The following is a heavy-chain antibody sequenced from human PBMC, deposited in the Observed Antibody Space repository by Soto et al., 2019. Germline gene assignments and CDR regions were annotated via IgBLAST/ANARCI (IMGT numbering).Heavy chain of an antibody. CDR1: GFTFDDYG. CDR3: AKDSEQWLLYAFDI. D-gene: IGHD6-19*01. J-gene: IGHJ3*02. Sequence: EVQLVESGGGLVQPGRSLRLSCAASGFTFDDYGMHWVRQAPGKGLEWVSGINWNSGNIGYADSVKGRFTISRDSAKNSLYLQMNSLRAEDTALYYCAKDSEQWLLYAFDIWGQGTMVTVSS. V-gene: IGHV3-9*01. CDR2: INWNSGNI.